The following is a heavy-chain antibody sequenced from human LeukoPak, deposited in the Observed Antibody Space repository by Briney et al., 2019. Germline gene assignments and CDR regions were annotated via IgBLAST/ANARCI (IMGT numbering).Heavy chain of an antibody. J-gene: IGHJ4*02. CDR2: IKSKSDGGTI. D-gene: IGHD2-15*01. V-gene: IGHV3-15*01. CDR1: GFTFNNAW. Sequence: GGSLRLSCAASGFTFNNAWMSWVRRTPGKGLEWVGRIKSKSDGGTIDYAAPVDGRFTISRDDSKNTLYLQMNSLKTEDTAVYYCTTWSAAYRARWGQGTLVTVSS. CDR3: TTWSAAYRAR.